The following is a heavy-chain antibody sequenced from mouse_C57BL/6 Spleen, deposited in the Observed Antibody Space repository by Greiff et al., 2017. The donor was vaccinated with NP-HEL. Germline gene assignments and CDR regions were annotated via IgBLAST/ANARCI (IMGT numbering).Heavy chain of an antibody. Sequence: VQLQQSGAELMKPGASVKLSCKATGYTFTGYWIEWVKQRPGHGLEWIGAILPGSGSTNYTEKFKGKATFTAATSSNTAYMQLSSLTTEDSAIYYCARDYYGSSDVRYAMDYWGQGTSVTVSS. CDR1: GYTFTGYW. CDR2: ILPGSGST. CDR3: ARDYYGSSDVRYAMDY. V-gene: IGHV1-9*01. J-gene: IGHJ4*01. D-gene: IGHD1-1*01.